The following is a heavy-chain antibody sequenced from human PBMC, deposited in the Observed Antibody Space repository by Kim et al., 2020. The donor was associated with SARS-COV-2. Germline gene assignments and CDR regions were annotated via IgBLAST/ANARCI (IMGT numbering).Heavy chain of an antibody. CDR2: INPSGGST. D-gene: IGHD3-10*01. CDR3: ARDAGSGSYYNLRRVNWFDP. CDR1: GYTFTSYY. J-gene: IGHJ5*02. Sequence: ASVKVSCKASGYTFTSYYMHWVRQAPGQGLEWMGIINPSGGSTSYAQKFQGRVTMTRDTSTSTVYMELSSLRSEDTAVYYCARDAGSGSYYNLRRVNWFDPWGQGTLVTVSS. V-gene: IGHV1-46*01.